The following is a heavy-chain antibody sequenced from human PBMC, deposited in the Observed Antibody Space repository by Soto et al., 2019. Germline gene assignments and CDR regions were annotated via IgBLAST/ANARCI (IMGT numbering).Heavy chain of an antibody. Sequence: QVQLQESGPGLVKPSETLSLTCTVSGGSINNHYWSWIRQPPGKGLAWLGYVYYNGITNYNPSLKSRVIMSVDTSKNQVSLNLTSLTAADTATYYCARANWYSEYWGQGIRVTVSS. CDR2: VYYNGIT. V-gene: IGHV4-59*11. J-gene: IGHJ4*02. CDR3: ARANWYSEY. CDR1: GGSINNHY. D-gene: IGHD7-27*01.